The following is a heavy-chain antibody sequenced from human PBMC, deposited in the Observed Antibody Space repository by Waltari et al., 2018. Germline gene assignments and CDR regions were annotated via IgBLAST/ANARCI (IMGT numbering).Heavy chain of an antibody. CDR2: ISGSGGST. D-gene: IGHD5-12*01. J-gene: IGHJ6*03. CDR3: ATPFSQMDIGRAKYSYYYMDV. Sequence: EVQLVESGGGLVQPGGSLRLSCAASGFTFSNYAMNWVRQDPGKGLEWVSAISGSGGSTYYADSVKGRFTISRDNSKNTLYLQMNSLRAEDTAVYYCATPFSQMDIGRAKYSYYYMDVWGKGTTVTVSS. CDR1: GFTFSNYA. V-gene: IGHV3-23*04.